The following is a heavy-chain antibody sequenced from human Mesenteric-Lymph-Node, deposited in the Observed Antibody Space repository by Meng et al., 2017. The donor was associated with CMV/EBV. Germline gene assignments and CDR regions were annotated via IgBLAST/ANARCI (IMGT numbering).Heavy chain of an antibody. Sequence: GESLKISCKGSGYSFSTYWVGWVRQMPGKGLEWMGIIYPGDSDTRYSPSFQGQVTMSADKSISTAYLQWSSLKASDTAMYYCARQTNWNDAYFDYWGQGTLVTVSS. CDR1: GYSFSTYW. D-gene: IGHD1-1*01. V-gene: IGHV5-51*01. CDR2: IYPGDSDT. CDR3: ARQTNWNDAYFDY. J-gene: IGHJ4*02.